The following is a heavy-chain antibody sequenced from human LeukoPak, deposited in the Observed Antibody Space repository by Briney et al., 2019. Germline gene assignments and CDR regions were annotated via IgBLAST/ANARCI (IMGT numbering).Heavy chain of an antibody. V-gene: IGHV3-21*01. J-gene: IGHJ4*02. D-gene: IGHD2-15*01. CDR2: ISSSSGYI. Sequence: GGSLRLSCAASGFAFSSYSMNWVRQAPGKGLEWVSSISSSSGYIYYADPVKGRFTISRDNAKNSLYLQMNSLRAEDTAVYYCARVGPYCSGGSCYDYWGQGTLVTVSS. CDR3: ARVGPYCSGGSCYDY. CDR1: GFAFSSYS.